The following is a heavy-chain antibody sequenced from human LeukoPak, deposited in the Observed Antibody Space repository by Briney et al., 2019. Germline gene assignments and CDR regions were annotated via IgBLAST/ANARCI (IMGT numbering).Heavy chain of an antibody. J-gene: IGHJ3*02. V-gene: IGHV4-59*01. CDR3: ARPGWVGATGAFHI. Sequence: SETLSLTCTVSGDSISSYYWSWIRQPPGTGLEWIGYIHYSGNTNYNPSLKSRVSISVGTSNNQFSLKLSSVTAADTAVYYCARPGWVGATGAFHIWGQGTLVTVSS. D-gene: IGHD1-26*01. CDR2: IHYSGNT. CDR1: GDSISSYY.